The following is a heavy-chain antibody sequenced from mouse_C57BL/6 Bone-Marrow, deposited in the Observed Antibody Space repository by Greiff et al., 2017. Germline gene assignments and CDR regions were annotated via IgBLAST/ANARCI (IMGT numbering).Heavy chain of an antibody. J-gene: IGHJ1*03. CDR3: TRGGTRYFDV. Sequence: EVKVEESGGGLVQPGGSMKLSCAASGFTFSDAWMDWVRQSPEKGLEWVAEIRNKANNHATYYAESVKGRFTISRDDSKSSVSLQLNSLRAEDTGIYYCTRGGTRYFDVGDTGTTVTVSS. CDR2: IRNKANNHAT. D-gene: IGHD3-3*01. CDR1: GFTFSDAW. V-gene: IGHV6-6*01.